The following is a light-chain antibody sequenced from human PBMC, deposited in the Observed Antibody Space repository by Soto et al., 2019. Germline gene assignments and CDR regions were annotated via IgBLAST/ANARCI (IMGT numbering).Light chain of an antibody. CDR1: SSDVGNYNH. CDR2: EVS. CDR3: TSYTSSNTWV. V-gene: IGLV2-18*02. J-gene: IGLJ3*02. Sequence: QSALTQPPSVSGSPGQSVTISCTGTSSDVGNYNHVSWYQQPPGTAPKLMIYEVSNRPSGVPDRFSGSKSGNTASLTISGLQAEDEADYYCTSYTSSNTWVFGGGTKLTVL.